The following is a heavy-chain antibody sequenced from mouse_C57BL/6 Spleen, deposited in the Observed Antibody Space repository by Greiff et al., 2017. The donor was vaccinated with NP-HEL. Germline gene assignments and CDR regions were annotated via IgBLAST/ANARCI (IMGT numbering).Heavy chain of an antibody. Sequence: VQLQESGAELARPGASVKLSCKASGYTFTSYGISWVKQRTGQGLEWIGEIYPRSGNTYYNEKFKGKATLTADKSSSTAYMELRSLTSEDSAVYFCARGDGSLGAMDYWGQGTSVTVSS. V-gene: IGHV1-81*01. CDR2: IYPRSGNT. J-gene: IGHJ4*01. D-gene: IGHD2-3*01. CDR3: ARGDGSLGAMDY. CDR1: GYTFTSYG.